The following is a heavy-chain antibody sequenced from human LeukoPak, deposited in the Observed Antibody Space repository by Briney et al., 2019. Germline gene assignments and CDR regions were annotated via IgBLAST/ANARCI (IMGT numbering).Heavy chain of an antibody. CDR1: GGSISSSSYY. CDR2: IYYSGST. D-gene: IGHD2-2*01. CDR3: ARDAVVPASLLDY. V-gene: IGHV4-39*07. Sequence: SETLSLTCTVSGGSISSSSYYWGWIRQPPGKGLEWIGSIYYSGSTYYNPSLKSRVTISVDTSKNQFSLKLSSVTAADTAVYYCARDAVVPASLLDYWGQGTLVTVSS. J-gene: IGHJ4*02.